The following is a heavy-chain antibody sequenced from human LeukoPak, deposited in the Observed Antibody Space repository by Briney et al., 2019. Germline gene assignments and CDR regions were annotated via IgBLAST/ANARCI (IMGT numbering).Heavy chain of an antibody. V-gene: IGHV3-48*01. CDR1: GFTFSSYS. Sequence: PGGSLRLSCAASGFTFSSYSMKWVRQAPGKGLEWVSYISSSSSTIYYADSVKGRFTISRDNAKNSLYLQMNSLRAEDTAVYYCARQVESWFDPWGQGTLVTVSS. J-gene: IGHJ5*02. CDR2: ISSSSSTI. D-gene: IGHD1-1*01. CDR3: ARQVESWFDP.